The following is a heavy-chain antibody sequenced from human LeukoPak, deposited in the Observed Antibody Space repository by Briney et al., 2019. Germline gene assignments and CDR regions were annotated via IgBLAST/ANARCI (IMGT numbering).Heavy chain of an antibody. CDR1: GFTFSGYW. J-gene: IGHJ4*02. V-gene: IGHV3-7*03. CDR2: IKQDGSEK. D-gene: IGHD6-13*01. Sequence: GGSLRLSCVASGFTFSGYWMSWVRQAPGKGLEWVAIIKQDGSEKYYVDSVKGRFTISRDNAKNSLYLQMNSLRAEDTGMYYCATGAQQLGYWGQGTLVTVSS. CDR3: ATGAQQLGY.